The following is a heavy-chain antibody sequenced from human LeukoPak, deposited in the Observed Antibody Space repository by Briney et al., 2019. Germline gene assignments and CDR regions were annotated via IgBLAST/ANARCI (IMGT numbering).Heavy chain of an antibody. J-gene: IGHJ4*02. CDR2: TKPNTGNP. CDR3: ARQGPGYCSSTRCYGVAY. V-gene: IGHV7-4-1*02. D-gene: IGHD2-2*01. Sequence: ASVKVSCKASGYTFTSYAMNWVRQAPGQGLEWMGWTKPNTGNPTYAQGFTGRFVFSLDTSVSTAYLQISSLKAEDTAVYYCARQGPGYCSSTRCYGVAYWGQGTLVTVSS. CDR1: GYTFTSYA.